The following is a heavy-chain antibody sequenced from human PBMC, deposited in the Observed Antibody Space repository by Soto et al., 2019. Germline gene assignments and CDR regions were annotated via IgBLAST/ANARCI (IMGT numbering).Heavy chain of an antibody. J-gene: IGHJ6*02. Sequence: ASVKVSCKASGYTFTGYYMHWVRQAPGQGLEWMGWINPNSGGTNYAQKFQGRVTMTRDTSISTAYMELSRLRSDGTAVYYCARTLGYCSGGSCYSRYYYGMDVWGQGTTVTVSS. CDR1: GYTFTGYY. CDR2: INPNSGGT. V-gene: IGHV1-2*02. CDR3: ARTLGYCSGGSCYSRYYYGMDV. D-gene: IGHD2-15*01.